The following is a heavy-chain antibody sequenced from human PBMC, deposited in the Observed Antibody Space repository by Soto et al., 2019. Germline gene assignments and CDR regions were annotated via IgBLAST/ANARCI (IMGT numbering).Heavy chain of an antibody. CDR2: ISGSGGST. Sequence: GGSLRLSCAASGFTFSSYAMSWVRQAPGKGLEWVSAISGSGGSTYYADSVKGRFTISRDNSKNTLYLQMNSLRAEDTAVYYCAKDGYGSGVSCYWPDAFDIWGQGTMVTVSS. CDR3: AKDGYGSGVSCYWPDAFDI. V-gene: IGHV3-23*01. D-gene: IGHD2-15*01. CDR1: GFTFSSYA. J-gene: IGHJ3*02.